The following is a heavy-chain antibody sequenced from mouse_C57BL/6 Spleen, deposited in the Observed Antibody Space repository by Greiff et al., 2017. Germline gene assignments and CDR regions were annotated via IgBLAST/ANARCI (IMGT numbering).Heavy chain of an antibody. CDR1: GYAFTNYL. CDR2: INPGSGGT. D-gene: IGHD4-1*01. J-gene: IGHJ2*01. CDR3: ARSRWDGDYCDY. Sequence: QVQLQQSGAELVRPGTSVKVSCKASGYAFTNYLIEWVKQRPGQGLEWIGVINPGSGGTNYNEKFKGKATLTADKSSSTAYMQLSSLTSEDSAVYFCARSRWDGDYCDYWGQGTTLTVSS. V-gene: IGHV1-54*01.